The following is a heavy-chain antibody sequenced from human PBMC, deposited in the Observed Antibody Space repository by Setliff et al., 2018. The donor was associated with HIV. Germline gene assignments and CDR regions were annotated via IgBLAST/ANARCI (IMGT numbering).Heavy chain of an antibody. CDR1: GYMFTAYG. CDR2: IGPYNGRT. V-gene: IGHV1-18*01. CDR3: ARDDGGYNYAEVFDV. J-gene: IGHJ3*01. Sequence: ASVKVSCKTSGYMFTAYGMSWVRRAPGQGLEWMGWIGPYNGRTEYAQEFQGRVSLTIDTSASTAYMELRSLRSDDTAVYYCARDDGGYNYAEVFDVWGQGTMVTVSS. D-gene: IGHD3-16*01.